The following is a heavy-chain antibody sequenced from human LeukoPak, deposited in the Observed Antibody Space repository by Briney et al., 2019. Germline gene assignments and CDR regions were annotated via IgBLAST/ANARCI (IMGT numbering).Heavy chain of an antibody. Sequence: GSLRLSCAASGFTFSSYSMNWVRQAPGKGLEWVSYISSSSSTIYYADSVKGRFTISRDNAKNSLYLLMNSLRAEDTAVYYCATDVRDEYGSGWYPIGYWGQGTLVTVSS. J-gene: IGHJ4*02. CDR2: ISSSSSTI. D-gene: IGHD6-19*01. CDR1: GFTFSSYS. CDR3: ATDVRDEYGSGWYPIGY. V-gene: IGHV3-48*04.